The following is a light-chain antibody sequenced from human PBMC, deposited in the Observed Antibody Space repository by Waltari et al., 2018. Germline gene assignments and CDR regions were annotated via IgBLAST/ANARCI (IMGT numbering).Light chain of an antibody. CDR3: QQRSNLLT. CDR1: QSVNNF. V-gene: IGKV3-11*01. Sequence: ERATVACRASQSVNNFVGWYQQKSGQAPRLLIYDASNRAAGIPARFSGSGSGTEFTLTITSLEPEDFAIYYCQQRSNLLTFGGGTKVEIK. J-gene: IGKJ4*01. CDR2: DAS.